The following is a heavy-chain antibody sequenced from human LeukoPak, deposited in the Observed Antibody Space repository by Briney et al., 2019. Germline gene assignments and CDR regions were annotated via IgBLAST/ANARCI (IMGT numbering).Heavy chain of an antibody. CDR2: ISRSGGST. Sequence: GGSLRLSCAASGFTFSSYAMSWVRQAPGKGLEWVSAISRSGGSTYYADSVKGRFTISRDNSKNTLYLQMSSLRADDTAVYYCASASSWYSYFDYWGQGTLVTVSS. J-gene: IGHJ4*02. V-gene: IGHV3-23*01. D-gene: IGHD6-13*01. CDR1: GFTFSSYA. CDR3: ASASSWYSYFDY.